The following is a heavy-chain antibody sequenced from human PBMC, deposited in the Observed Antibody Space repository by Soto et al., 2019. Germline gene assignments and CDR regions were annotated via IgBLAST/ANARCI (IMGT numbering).Heavy chain of an antibody. J-gene: IGHJ5*02. CDR3: AREYDYGDPFDP. CDR2: IWYDGSNK. Sequence: SLRLSCAASGFTFSSYGMHWVRQAPGKGLEWVAVIWYDGSNKYYADSVKGRFTISRDNSKNTLYLQMNSLRAEDTAVYYCAREYDYGDPFDPWGQGTLVTASS. D-gene: IGHD4-17*01. CDR1: GFTFSSYG. V-gene: IGHV3-33*01.